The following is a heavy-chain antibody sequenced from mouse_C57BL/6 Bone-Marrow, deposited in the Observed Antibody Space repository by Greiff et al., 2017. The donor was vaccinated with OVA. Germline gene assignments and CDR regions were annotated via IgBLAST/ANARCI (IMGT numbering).Heavy chain of an antibody. Sequence: EVKVEESGGGLVQPGGSLKLSCAASGFTFSDYYMYWVRQTPEKRLEWAAYISNGGGSTYYPDTVKGRFTISRDNAKNTLYLQMSRLKSEDTAMYYCARNYGYFDVWGTGTTVTVSS. CDR2: ISNGGGST. V-gene: IGHV5-12*01. CDR3: ARNYGYFDV. CDR1: GFTFSDYY. J-gene: IGHJ1*03.